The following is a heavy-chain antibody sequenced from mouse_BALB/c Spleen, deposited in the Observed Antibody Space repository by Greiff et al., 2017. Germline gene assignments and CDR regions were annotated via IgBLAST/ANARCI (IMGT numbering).Heavy chain of an antibody. CDR3: ARLRGTTGAMDY. Sequence: DLVKPGASVKLSCKASGYTFTSYWINWIKQRPGQGLEWIGRIAPGSGSTYYNEMFKGKATLTVDTSSSTAYIQLSSLSSEDSAVYVCARLRGTTGAMDYWGQGTSVTVSS. CDR1: GYTFTSYW. CDR2: IAPGSGST. J-gene: IGHJ4*01. V-gene: IGHV1S41*01. D-gene: IGHD1-1*01.